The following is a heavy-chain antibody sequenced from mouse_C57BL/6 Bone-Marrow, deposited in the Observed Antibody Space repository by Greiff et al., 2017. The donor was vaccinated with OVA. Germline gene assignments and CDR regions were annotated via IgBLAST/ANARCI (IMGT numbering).Heavy chain of an antibody. V-gene: IGHV5-15*01. CDR3: ARPHYYGSSPAWFAY. J-gene: IGHJ3*01. CDR2: ISNLAYSI. CDR1: GFTFSDYG. D-gene: IGHD1-1*01. Sequence: DVMLVESGGGLVQPGGSLKLSCAASGFTFSDYGMAWVRQAPRKGPEGVAFISNLAYSIYYADTVTGRFTISRENAKNTLYLEMSILRSEDTAMYYCARPHYYGSSPAWFAYWGQGTLVTVSA.